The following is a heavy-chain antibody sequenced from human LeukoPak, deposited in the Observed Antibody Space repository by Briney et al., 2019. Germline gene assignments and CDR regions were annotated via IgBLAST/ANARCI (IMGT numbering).Heavy chain of an antibody. J-gene: IGHJ4*02. V-gene: IGHV1-8*01. CDR2: MNPNSGNT. Sequence: ASVKGSCKASGYTFTSYDINWVRQATGQGLEWMGWMNPNSGNTGYAQKFQGRVTMTRNTSISTAYMELSSLRSEDTAVYYCARRNYDFWSGYSSFDYWGQGTLVTVSS. CDR1: GYTFTSYD. D-gene: IGHD3-3*01. CDR3: ARRNYDFWSGYSSFDY.